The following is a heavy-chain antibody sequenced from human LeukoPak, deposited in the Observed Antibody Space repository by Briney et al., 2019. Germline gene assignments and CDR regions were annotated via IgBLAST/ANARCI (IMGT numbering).Heavy chain of an antibody. J-gene: IGHJ4*02. CDR2: ISGSGGST. Sequence: GGTLRLSCAASGVTLSSDAISGVRQAPGKGLEWVSAISGSGGSTYYADSVKRRFTISRDNSKNTLYLQMNSLRAEDTAVYYCAKDPDTMVRGVIITGGDYWGQGTLVTVSS. D-gene: IGHD3-10*01. CDR3: AKDPDTMVRGVIITGGDY. V-gene: IGHV3-23*01. CDR1: GVTLSSDA.